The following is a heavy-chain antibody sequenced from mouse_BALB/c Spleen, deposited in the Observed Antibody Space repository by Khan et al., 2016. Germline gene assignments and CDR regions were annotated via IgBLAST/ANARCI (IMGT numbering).Heavy chain of an antibody. J-gene: IGHJ4*01. CDR1: EYTFTNYG. Sequence: QIQLVQSGPELKKPGETVKISCKASEYTFTNYGMNWVKQAPGKGLKWMGWINTNTGEPTYAEEFKGRFAFSLEASASTAYLQINNLQNEDSATSFSARTGDYPYYAMDYWGQGTSVTVSS. V-gene: IGHV9-3*02. D-gene: IGHD2-13*01. CDR2: INTNTGEP. CDR3: ARTGDYPYYAMDY.